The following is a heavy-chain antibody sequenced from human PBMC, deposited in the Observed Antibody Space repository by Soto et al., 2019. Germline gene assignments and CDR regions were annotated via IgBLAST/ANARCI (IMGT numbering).Heavy chain of an antibody. Sequence: ASVKVSCKASGYTFTSYAMHWVRQAPGQRLEWMGWTNAGNGSTKYSQKFQGRVTITRDTSASTVDMELSSLRSEDTAVYYCARGRGRGYSGYGSMDVWGKGTTVTVSS. CDR1: GYTFTSYA. D-gene: IGHD5-12*01. CDR2: TNAGNGST. CDR3: ARGRGRGYSGYGSMDV. V-gene: IGHV1-3*01. J-gene: IGHJ6*03.